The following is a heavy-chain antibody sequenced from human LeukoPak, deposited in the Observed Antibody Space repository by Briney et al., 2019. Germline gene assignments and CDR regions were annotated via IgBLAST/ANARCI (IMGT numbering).Heavy chain of an antibody. Sequence: LETLSLTCIVSGGSISSYYWSWIRQPPGKGLEWIGYIYYSGSTNYNPSLKSRVTISVKTSKNQFSLKLSSVTAADTAVYYCASLTTADAFDIWGQGTMVTVSS. J-gene: IGHJ3*02. CDR2: IYYSGST. CDR1: GGSISSYY. D-gene: IGHD3-22*01. V-gene: IGHV4-59*01. CDR3: ASLTTADAFDI.